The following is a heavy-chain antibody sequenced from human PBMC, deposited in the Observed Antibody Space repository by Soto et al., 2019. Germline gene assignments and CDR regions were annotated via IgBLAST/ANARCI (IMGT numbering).Heavy chain of an antibody. CDR3: ARAMGDWGTYYYYYGLDV. Sequence: SETLSLTGTVSGGSMSGSISTFYWSWIRQPPGKGLEWIGSIYYSGATNYNPSLKSRVTISVDTSKKQFSLKVNSVTAADTAMYACARAMGDWGTYYYYYGLDVLGQRTTVTFSS. CDR1: GGSMSGSISTFY. J-gene: IGHJ6*02. V-gene: IGHV4-61*01. CDR2: IYYSGAT. D-gene: IGHD3-16*01.